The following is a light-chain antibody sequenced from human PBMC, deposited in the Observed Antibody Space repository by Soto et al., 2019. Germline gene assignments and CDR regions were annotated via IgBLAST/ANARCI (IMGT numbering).Light chain of an antibody. Sequence: QSALTQPASVSGSPGQSITISCTGTSSEVGGYNYVSWYQQHPGKDPKLMIYDVSNRPSGVSNRFSGSKSGNTASLTISGLQAEDEADYYCSSYTSSSTDVVFGGGTKLTVL. CDR3: SSYTSSSTDVV. CDR2: DVS. J-gene: IGLJ2*01. CDR1: SSEVGGYNY. V-gene: IGLV2-14*01.